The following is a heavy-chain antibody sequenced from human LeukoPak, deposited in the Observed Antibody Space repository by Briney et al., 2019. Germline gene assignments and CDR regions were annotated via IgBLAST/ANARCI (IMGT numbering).Heavy chain of an antibody. CDR2: IESKTDSGTT. J-gene: IGHJ4*02. D-gene: IGHD7-27*01. CDR1: GFPFSDAW. CDR3: TRDDGDDYFDN. Sequence: GGSLRLSCAASGFPFSDAWMSWVRQAPGKGLEWVGRIESKTDSGTTEYAAPVKGRFTISRDDSKNTLYLQMNSLKTEDTAVYYCTRDDGDDYFDNWGQGTLVTVSS. V-gene: IGHV3-15*04.